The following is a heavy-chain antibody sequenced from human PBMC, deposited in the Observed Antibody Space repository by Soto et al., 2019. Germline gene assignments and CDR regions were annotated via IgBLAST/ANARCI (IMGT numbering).Heavy chain of an antibody. J-gene: IGHJ4*02. CDR2: IIPILGIA. CDR1: GGTFSSYT. Sequence: QVQLVQSGAEVKKPGSSVKVSYKASGGTFSSYTISWVRQAPGQGLEWMGRIIPILGIANYAQKFQGRVTITADKSTSTAYMELSSLRSEDTAVYYCARDTLYSSSSYYFDYWGQGTLVTVSS. D-gene: IGHD6-6*01. CDR3: ARDTLYSSSSYYFDY. V-gene: IGHV1-69*08.